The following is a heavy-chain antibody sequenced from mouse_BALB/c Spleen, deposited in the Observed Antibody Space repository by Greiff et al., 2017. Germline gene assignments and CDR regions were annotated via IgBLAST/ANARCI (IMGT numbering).Heavy chain of an antibody. CDR2: ISYSGST. Sequence: EVQLQESGPGLVKPSQSLSLTCTVTGYSITSDYAWNWIRQFPGNKLEWMGYISYSGSTSYNPSLKSRISITRDTSKNQFFLQLNSVTTEDTATYYCAREGDGNSFAYWGQGTLVTVSA. CDR3: AREGDGNSFAY. D-gene: IGHD2-1*01. CDR1: GYSITSDYA. V-gene: IGHV3-2*02. J-gene: IGHJ3*01.